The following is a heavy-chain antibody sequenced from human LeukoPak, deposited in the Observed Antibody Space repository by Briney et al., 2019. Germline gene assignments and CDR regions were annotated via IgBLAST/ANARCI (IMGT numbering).Heavy chain of an antibody. CDR1: GFTFSSYG. Sequence: PGGSLRLSCAASGFTFSSYGMHWVRQAPGKGLEWVAVIWYDGSNKYYADSVKGRFTISRDNSKNTLYLQMNSLRAEDTAVYYCAREDYGDYGLYYYYGMDVWGQGTTVTVSS. J-gene: IGHJ6*02. CDR3: AREDYGDYGLYYYYGMDV. D-gene: IGHD4-17*01. V-gene: IGHV3-33*01. CDR2: IWYDGSNK.